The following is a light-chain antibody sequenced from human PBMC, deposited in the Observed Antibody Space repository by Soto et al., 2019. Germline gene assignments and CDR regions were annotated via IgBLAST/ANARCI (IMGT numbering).Light chain of an antibody. Sequence: EIVLTQSPGTLSLSPGERATLSCRASQSVSSSYLAWYQQKPGQAPRLLIYGASSRATGIPDRFSGSGSGTTFTLTISRLEPEDFAVYYCQQYPGYTFGQGTKLEIK. CDR3: QQYPGYT. CDR2: GAS. J-gene: IGKJ2*01. V-gene: IGKV3-20*01. CDR1: QSVSSSY.